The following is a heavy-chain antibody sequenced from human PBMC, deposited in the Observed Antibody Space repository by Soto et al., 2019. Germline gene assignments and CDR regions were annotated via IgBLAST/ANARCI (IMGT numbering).Heavy chain of an antibody. V-gene: IGHV3-23*01. D-gene: IGHD3-3*01. Sequence: EVQLLESGGGLVQPGGSLRLSCAASGFTFSSYAMSWVRQAPGKGLEWVSAISGSGGSTYYADSVKGRFTISRDNSKNTLYLQMNSLRAEDTAVYYCAKDGPSFRSGYTYWYFDLWGRGTLVTVSS. J-gene: IGHJ2*01. CDR2: ISGSGGST. CDR3: AKDGPSFRSGYTYWYFDL. CDR1: GFTFSSYA.